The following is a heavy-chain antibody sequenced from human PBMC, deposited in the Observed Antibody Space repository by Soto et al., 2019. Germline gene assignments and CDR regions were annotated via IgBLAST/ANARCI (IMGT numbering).Heavy chain of an antibody. D-gene: IGHD2-8*01. CDR3: AKSRLMQYVFDS. Sequence: QVQLQESGPGLVKPSQTLSLTCTVSGGSLTSGGYYWSWIRQHPGKGLEWIGYIYHSGSTYYNPSLKRRVTISVDTSKNQFSLKLSSVTAADTAVYYCAKSRLMQYVFDSWGQGTLVSVSS. CDR2: IYHSGST. J-gene: IGHJ4*02. CDR1: GGSLTSGGYY. V-gene: IGHV4-31*03.